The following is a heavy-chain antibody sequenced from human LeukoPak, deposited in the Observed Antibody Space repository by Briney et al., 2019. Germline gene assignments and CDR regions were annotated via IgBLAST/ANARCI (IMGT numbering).Heavy chain of an antibody. CDR3: ASGYGDYAFDI. Sequence: SETLSLTCAVYGGSFSGYYWSWIRQPPEKGLEWIGEINHSGSTNYNPSLKSRVTISVDTSKNQFSLKLSSVTAADTAVYYCASGYGDYAFDIWGQGTMVTVSS. CDR2: INHSGST. V-gene: IGHV4-34*01. D-gene: IGHD4-17*01. CDR1: GGSFSGYY. J-gene: IGHJ3*02.